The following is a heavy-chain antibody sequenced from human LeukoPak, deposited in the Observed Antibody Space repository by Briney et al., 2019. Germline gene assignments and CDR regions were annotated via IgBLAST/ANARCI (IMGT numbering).Heavy chain of an antibody. CDR3: AKDNGVKGSGSYDAFDI. D-gene: IGHD3-10*01. CDR1: GVTFDDYA. J-gene: IGHJ3*02. V-gene: IGHV3-9*01. CDR2: ISWNSGSI. Sequence: PGRSLRLSCAASGVTFDDYAMHSVRPGPRKGLGWVSGISWNSGSIGYADSVKGRFTISRDNAKNSLYLQMDSLRAEDTALYYCAKDNGVKGSGSYDAFDIWGQGTMVTVAS.